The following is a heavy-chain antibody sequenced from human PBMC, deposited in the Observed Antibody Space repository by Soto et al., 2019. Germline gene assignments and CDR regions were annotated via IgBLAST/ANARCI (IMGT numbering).Heavy chain of an antibody. Sequence: PSETLSLTCTVSGGSISSYYWSWIRQPAGKGLEWIGRIYYSGSTNYNPSLKSRVTISVDTSKNQFSLKLSSVTAADTAVYYCARNWNYGYYYGMDVWGQGTTVTVSS. CDR1: GGSISSYY. V-gene: IGHV4-4*07. J-gene: IGHJ6*02. CDR2: IYYSGST. D-gene: IGHD1-7*01. CDR3: ARNWNYGYYYGMDV.